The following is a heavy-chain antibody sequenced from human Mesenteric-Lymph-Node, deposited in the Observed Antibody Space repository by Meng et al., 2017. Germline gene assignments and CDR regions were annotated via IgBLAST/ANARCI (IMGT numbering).Heavy chain of an antibody. J-gene: IGHJ6*02. D-gene: IGHD2-21*02. CDR2: IWYDGSNK. Sequence: GGSLRLSCAASGFTFSSYGMHWVRQAPGKGLEWVAVIWYDGSNKYYADSVKGRFTISRDNSKNMVYLQMNSLTADDTAVYYCAKGVATEVFWGGDDYFYGMDVWGQGTTVTVSS. CDR1: GFTFSSYG. CDR3: AKGVATEVFWGGDDYFYGMDV. V-gene: IGHV3-33*06.